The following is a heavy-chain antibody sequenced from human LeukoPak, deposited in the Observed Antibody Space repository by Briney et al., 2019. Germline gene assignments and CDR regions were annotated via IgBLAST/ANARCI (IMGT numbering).Heavy chain of an antibody. Sequence: GASVKVSCKASGGTFSSYAISWVRQAPGQGLEWMGGIIPIFGTANYAQKFQGRVTITADESTSTAYMELSSPRSEDTAVYYCAVDSSGYSYDFDYWGQGTLVTVSS. J-gene: IGHJ4*02. V-gene: IGHV1-69*13. CDR1: GGTFSSYA. CDR2: IIPIFGTA. CDR3: AVDSSGYSYDFDY. D-gene: IGHD3-22*01.